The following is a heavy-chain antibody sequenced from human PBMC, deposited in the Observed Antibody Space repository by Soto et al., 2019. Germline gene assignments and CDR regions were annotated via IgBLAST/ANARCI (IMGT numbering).Heavy chain of an antibody. V-gene: IGHV4-31*03. CDR3: ARATGTLRSRNCDY. Sequence: SETLSLTCCVSGGSISTVGHYWTWIRQPPGKGLEWIGSIYHTGSTYYSKSLRSRLTMSVDTSKSQFSLRLSSVTAADTAVYYCARATGTLRSRNCDYWGQGTTVTVSS. CDR2: IYHTGST. D-gene: IGHD1-1*01. J-gene: IGHJ4*03. CDR1: GGSISTVGHY.